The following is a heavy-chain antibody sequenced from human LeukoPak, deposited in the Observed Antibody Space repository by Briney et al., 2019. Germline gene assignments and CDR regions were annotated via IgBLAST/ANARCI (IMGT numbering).Heavy chain of an antibody. CDR3: ARHSDITVADS. V-gene: IGHV5-51*01. D-gene: IGHD6-19*01. J-gene: IGHJ5*01. CDR1: GYSFTSYW. Sequence: HGESLKISCKGSGYSFTSYWIAWVRQMAGRGLEWMGIIFPDDSDTRYSPSFQGLITISADKSINTAYLQWSSLKASDTAMYYCARHSDITVADSWGQGTLVTVSS. CDR2: IFPDDSDT.